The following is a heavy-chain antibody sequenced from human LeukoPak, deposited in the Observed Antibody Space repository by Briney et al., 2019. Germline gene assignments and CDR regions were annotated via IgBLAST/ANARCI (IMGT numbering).Heavy chain of an antibody. CDR2: IHPSGST. V-gene: IGHV4-34*01. Sequence: SGTLSLTCAVHGGSLSGQYWSWIRQPPGKGLEWIGEIHPSGSTNYNPSLESRVIMSLDTSKNQFSLRLSSVTAADTGLYYCARGYDNSKTGYWGQGTLVTVSS. CDR1: GGSLSGQY. J-gene: IGHJ4*02. CDR3: ARGYDNSKTGY. D-gene: IGHD4-11*01.